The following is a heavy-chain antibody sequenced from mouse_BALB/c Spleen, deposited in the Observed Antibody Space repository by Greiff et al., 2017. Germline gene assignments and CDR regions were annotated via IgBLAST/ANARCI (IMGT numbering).Heavy chain of an antibody. D-gene: IGHD1-1*01. V-gene: IGHV1S127*01. CDR2: IDPSDSET. CDR3: ARSDYYYGSSDEAY. J-gene: IGHJ3*01. CDR1: GYSFTSYW. Sequence: QVQLQQSGPQLVRPGASVKISCKASGYSFTSYWMHWVKQRPGQGLEWIGMIDPSDSETRLNQKFKDKATLTVDKSSSTAYMQLSSPTSEDSAVYYGARSDYYYGSSDEAYWGQGTLVTVSA.